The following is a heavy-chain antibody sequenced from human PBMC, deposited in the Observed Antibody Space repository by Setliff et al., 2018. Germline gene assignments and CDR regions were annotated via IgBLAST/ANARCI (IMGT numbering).Heavy chain of an antibody. V-gene: IGHV4-4*07. CDR1: GGSIRSYY. CDR2: IYIGGSA. Sequence: SETLSLTCTVSGGSIRSYYWSWIRQPAGKGLEWIGHIYIGGSANYNPSLKSRVTMSVDTSKNQFSLKLSSVTAADTAVYYCAREQWLDPPGYYYMDVWAKGTTVTVSS. J-gene: IGHJ6*03. CDR3: AREQWLDPPGYYYMDV. D-gene: IGHD6-19*01.